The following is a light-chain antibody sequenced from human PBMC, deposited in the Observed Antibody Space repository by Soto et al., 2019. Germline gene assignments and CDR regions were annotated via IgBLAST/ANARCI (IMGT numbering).Light chain of an antibody. CDR1: QSISRW. V-gene: IGKV1-5*01. CDR2: DVS. Sequence: DILETESPPTMTTNIGDRVTITCRASQSISRWLAWYQQKPGKAPKVLIYDVSSLASGVPSRFSGSGSGTEFTLTIICLQHDDFATCYCLQDTTYPLTFCHGPRVDIE. J-gene: IGKJ1*01. CDR3: LQDTTYPLT.